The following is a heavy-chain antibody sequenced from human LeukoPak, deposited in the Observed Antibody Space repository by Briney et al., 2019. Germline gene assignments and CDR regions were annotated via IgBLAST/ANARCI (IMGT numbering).Heavy chain of an antibody. D-gene: IGHD5-12*01. Sequence: GGSLRLSCAASGFTFSDYYVSWIRQAPGKGLEWVSYISSSGSTIYYADSVKGRFTISRDNAKNSLYLQMNSLRAEDTAVYYCARTDYISWVATIDYWGQGTLVTVSS. CDR1: GFTFSDYY. J-gene: IGHJ4*02. CDR3: ARTDYISWVATIDY. CDR2: ISSSGSTI. V-gene: IGHV3-11*01.